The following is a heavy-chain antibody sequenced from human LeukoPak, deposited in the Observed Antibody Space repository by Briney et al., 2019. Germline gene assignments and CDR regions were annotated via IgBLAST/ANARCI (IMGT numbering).Heavy chain of an antibody. J-gene: IGHJ4*02. V-gene: IGHV4-61*01. CDR3: ARSTTGGVWGYYFDY. Sequence: PSETLSLTCTVSGYSISSSYYWSWIRQPPGKGLEWIGYIYYSGSTNYNPSLKSRVTISVDTSKNQFSLKLSSVTAAGTAVYYCARSTTGGVWGYYFDYWGQGTLVTVSS. D-gene: IGHD3-16*01. CDR1: GYSISSSYY. CDR2: IYYSGST.